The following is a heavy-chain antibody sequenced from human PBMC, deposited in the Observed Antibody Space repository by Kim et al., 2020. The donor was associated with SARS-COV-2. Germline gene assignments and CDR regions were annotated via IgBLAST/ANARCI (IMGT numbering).Heavy chain of an antibody. Sequence: ASVKVSCKASGYTFTNYALHWVRQTPGQRLEWMGWINADNGITSYSQKFKGRVTITRDTSATTAYMELSSLRSEDTAVYYCARDPSIVATNTLGWFDPWGQGTLVTVSS. V-gene: IGHV1-3*01. J-gene: IGHJ5*02. CDR2: INADNGIT. D-gene: IGHD6-13*01. CDR3: ARDPSIVATNTLGWFDP. CDR1: GYTFTNYA.